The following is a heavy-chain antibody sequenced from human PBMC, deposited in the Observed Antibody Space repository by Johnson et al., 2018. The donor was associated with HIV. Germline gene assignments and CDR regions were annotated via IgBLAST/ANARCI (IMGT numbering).Heavy chain of an antibody. J-gene: IGHJ3*02. CDR3: SKNSRITYDARSAFDI. D-gene: IGHD3-3*01. Sequence: MLLVESGGGVVQPGRSLRLSCVVSGFTVSSNYMSWVRQAPGQGLEWVSAISGSGGSTYFADSVKGRFTISRDNSKNTLYLQMNSLRAEDTAVYYCSKNSRITYDARSAFDIWGQGTMVTVSS. V-gene: IGHV3-23*04. CDR2: ISGSGGST. CDR1: GFTVSSNY.